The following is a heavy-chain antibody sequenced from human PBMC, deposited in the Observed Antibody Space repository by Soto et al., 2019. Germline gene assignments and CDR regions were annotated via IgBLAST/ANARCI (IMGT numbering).Heavy chain of an antibody. V-gene: IGHV4-34*01. CDR2: INHSGST. Sequence: SETLSLTCAVYGGSFSGYYWSWIRQPPGKGLEWIGEINHSGSTNYNPSLKSRVTISIDTSKNQFSLKLSSVTAADTALYYCAKIDSSGNDYWGQGTLVTVSS. CDR3: AKIDSSGNDY. J-gene: IGHJ4*02. D-gene: IGHD3-22*01. CDR1: GGSFSGYY.